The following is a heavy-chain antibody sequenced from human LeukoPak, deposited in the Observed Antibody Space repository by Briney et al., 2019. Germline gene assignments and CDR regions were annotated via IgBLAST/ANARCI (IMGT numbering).Heavy chain of an antibody. V-gene: IGHV3-23*01. CDR3: AKATGAAGTRLIFDH. D-gene: IGHD6-13*01. CDR2: ISGSGDST. CDR1: GFTFRSYA. J-gene: IGHJ4*02. Sequence: PGGSLRLSCAASGFTFRSYAMSWVRQAPAKGLEWVSAISGSGDSTYYADSVTGRFTISRDNSKNTLYLQMNSLRAEDTAVYYCAKATGAAGTRLIFDHWGQGTLVTASS.